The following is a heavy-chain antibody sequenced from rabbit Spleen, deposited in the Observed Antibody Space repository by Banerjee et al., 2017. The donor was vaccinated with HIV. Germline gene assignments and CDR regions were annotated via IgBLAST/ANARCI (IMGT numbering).Heavy chain of an antibody. J-gene: IGHJ4*01. D-gene: IGHD8-1*01. V-gene: IGHV1S40*01. CDR1: GFSFSSSDY. Sequence: QSLEESGGDLVKPGASLTLTCTASGFSFSSSDYMCWVRQAPGKGPEWIACIDAGGSGNTYYANWAKGRFTISKTSSTTVTLQMSSLTAADTATYFCARDGPGGSYFALWGQGTLVTVS. CDR3: ARDGPGGSYFAL. CDR2: IDAGGSGNT.